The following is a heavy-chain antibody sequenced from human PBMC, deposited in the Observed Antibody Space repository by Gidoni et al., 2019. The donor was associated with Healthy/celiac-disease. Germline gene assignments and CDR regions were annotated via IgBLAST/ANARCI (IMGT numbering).Heavy chain of an antibody. J-gene: IGHJ4*02. V-gene: IGHV3-48*01. Sequence: EVQLVESGGGLVQPGGSLRLSCAAFGFTFSSYSMNWVRQAPGKGLEWVSYISSSSSTIYYADSVKGRFTISRDNAKNSLYLQMNSLRAEDTAVYYCAREESKSWNYATPFDYWGQGTLVTVSS. D-gene: IGHD1-7*01. CDR2: ISSSSSTI. CDR3: AREESKSWNYATPFDY. CDR1: GFTFSSYS.